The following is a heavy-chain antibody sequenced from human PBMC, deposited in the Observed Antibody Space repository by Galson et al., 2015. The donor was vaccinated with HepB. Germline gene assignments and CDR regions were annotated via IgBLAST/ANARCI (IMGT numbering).Heavy chain of an antibody. J-gene: IGHJ4*01. Sequence: SVKVACMASGDTFTTYFSNWVRQAHGQGLQWMGSVSTYNGDTQHAPDVQDRVPMTTNTSTNTAYLALGCLSDDDTAVYYGARGRMGTVGGPTFDYWGHGTLVTVAS. D-gene: IGHD3-16*01. CDR1: GDTFTTYF. CDR2: VSTYNGDT. V-gene: IGHV1-18*01. CDR3: ARGRMGTVGGPTFDY.